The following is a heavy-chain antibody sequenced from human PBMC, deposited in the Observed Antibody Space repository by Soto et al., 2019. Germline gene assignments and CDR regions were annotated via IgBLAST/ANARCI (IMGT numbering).Heavy chain of an antibody. CDR2: IYYSGGT. D-gene: IGHD3-16*02. CDR3: ARDRADFYIWGSYRYHAAPRPDAFDI. J-gene: IGHJ3*02. V-gene: IGHV4-59*01. Sequence: QVQLQESGPGLVKPSETLSLTCTVSGGSISSYYWSWIRQPPGKGLEWIGYIYYSGGTNYNPSLKSRVTISVDTSKNQFSLKLSSVTAADTAVYYCARDRADFYIWGSYRYHAAPRPDAFDIWGQGTMVTVSS. CDR1: GGSISSYY.